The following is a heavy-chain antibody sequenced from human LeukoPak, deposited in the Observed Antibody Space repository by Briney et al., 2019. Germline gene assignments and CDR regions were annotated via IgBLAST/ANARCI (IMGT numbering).Heavy chain of an antibody. Sequence: GASVKVSCKASGYTFTGYYMHWVRQAPGQGLEWMGWINPNSGATNYAQKFQGRVTMTRDKSISTAYMELSRLRSDDTAVYYCARGIRVPYYFDYWGQGTLVTVSS. J-gene: IGHJ4*02. CDR3: ARGIRVPYYFDY. CDR1: GYTFTGYY. V-gene: IGHV1-2*02. D-gene: IGHD3-3*02. CDR2: INPNSGAT.